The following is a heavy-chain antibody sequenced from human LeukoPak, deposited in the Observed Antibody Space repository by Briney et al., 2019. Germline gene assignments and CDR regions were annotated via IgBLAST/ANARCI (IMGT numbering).Heavy chain of an antibody. V-gene: IGHV3-48*03. D-gene: IGHD4-17*01. J-gene: IGHJ4*02. CDR3: ARNRNDYGDYVYDY. CDR1: GFTFSSFE. CDR2: ISSGGSTI. Sequence: GGSLRLSCAASGFTFSSFEMKWVRQAPGKGLEWVSYISSGGSTIYYADSVKGRFTISRDNAKNSLYLQMNSLRAEDTAVYYCARNRNDYGDYVYDYWGQGPLVTVSS.